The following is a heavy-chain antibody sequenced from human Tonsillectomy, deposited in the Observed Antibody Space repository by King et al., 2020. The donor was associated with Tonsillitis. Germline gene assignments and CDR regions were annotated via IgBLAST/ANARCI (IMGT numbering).Heavy chain of an antibody. D-gene: IGHD3-10*01. CDR1: GFTFSSYW. CDR2: INSDGSST. CDR3: ARHHGSGTYVVDY. J-gene: IGHJ4*02. Sequence: VQLVESGGGLVQPGGSLRLSCVVSGFTFSSYWMHWVRQAPGKGLVWVSRINSDGSSTTYADSVKGRFTLSRDNAKNTLYLQMNGLRADDTAVYYCARHHGSGTYVVDYWGQGTLVTVSS. V-gene: IGHV3-74*01.